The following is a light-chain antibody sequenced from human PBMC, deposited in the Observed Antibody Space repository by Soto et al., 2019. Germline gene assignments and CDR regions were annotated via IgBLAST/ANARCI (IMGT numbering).Light chain of an antibody. CDR2: ASS. V-gene: IGKV1-9*01. Sequence: GDRVNITCQASQGISNYLEWYQQKPGKAPKLLIYASSTLQSGVPSRLRGSGSGTDFTLTISSLQPEDLETYYCQQYHGFSRTFGQGTKVDIK. J-gene: IGKJ1*01. CDR1: QGISNY. CDR3: QQYHGFSRT.